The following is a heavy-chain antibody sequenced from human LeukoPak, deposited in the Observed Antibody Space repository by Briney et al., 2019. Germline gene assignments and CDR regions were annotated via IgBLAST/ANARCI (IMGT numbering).Heavy chain of an antibody. Sequence: GGSLRLSCAASGFTFTTFTMNWVRQAPGKGPEWVSAINRGGGGTYYADFVKGRFTISRDNSKTTLYLQLNSLRFEDTAVYYCARPSGTWGAFDIWGQGTMVTVSS. CDR2: INRGGGGT. CDR3: ARPSGTWGAFDI. D-gene: IGHD1-7*01. CDR1: GFTFTTFT. J-gene: IGHJ3*02. V-gene: IGHV3-23*01.